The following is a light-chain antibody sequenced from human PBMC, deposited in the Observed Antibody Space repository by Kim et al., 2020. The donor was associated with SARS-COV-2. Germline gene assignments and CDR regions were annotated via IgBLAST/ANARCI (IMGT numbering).Light chain of an antibody. J-gene: IGLJ2*01. CDR2: GKN. CDR3: NSRDSNDNVV. CDR1: SLRSYY. V-gene: IGLV3-19*01. Sequence: SSELTQDPAVSVALGQTVRITCQGDSLRSYYATWYQQKPGQAPILVIYGKNNRPSGIPDRFSGSSSGNTASFTITGTQAGDEADYYCNSRDSNDNVVFGG.